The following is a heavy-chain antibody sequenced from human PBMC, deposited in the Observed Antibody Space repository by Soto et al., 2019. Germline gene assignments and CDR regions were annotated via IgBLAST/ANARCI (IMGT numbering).Heavy chain of an antibody. CDR1: GGSFSGYY. D-gene: IGHD3-22*01. CDR2: INHSGST. J-gene: IGHJ4*02. V-gene: IGHV4-34*01. Sequence: SETLSLTCAVYGGSFSGYYWSWIRQPPGKGLEWIGEINHSGSTNYNPSLQSRVTISVDTSKNQFSLKLSSVTAADTAVYYCARGYYYDSSVLDYWGQGTLVTVSS. CDR3: ARGYYYDSSVLDY.